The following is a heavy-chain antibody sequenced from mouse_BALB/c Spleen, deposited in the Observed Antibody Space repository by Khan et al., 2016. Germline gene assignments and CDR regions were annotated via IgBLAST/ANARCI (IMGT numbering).Heavy chain of an antibody. CDR2: LSYSGRT. CDR3: ATYDGYLVDY. CDR1: GASITSGY. V-gene: IGHV3-8*02. Sequence: EVQLQESGPSLVKPSQTLSLTCSVTGASITSGYWNWIRKFPGNKLKYMGYLSYSGRTYYNPSLKSRISITRDTSKNQYYLQLNSVTTEETATYYCATYDGYLVDYWGQGTTLTVSS. D-gene: IGHD2-3*01. J-gene: IGHJ2*01.